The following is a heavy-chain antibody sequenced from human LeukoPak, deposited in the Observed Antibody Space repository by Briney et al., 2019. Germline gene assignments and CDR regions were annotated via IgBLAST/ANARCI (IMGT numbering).Heavy chain of an antibody. CDR1: GFSVSSNY. CDR2: IYSSGST. D-gene: IGHD2-15*01. V-gene: IGHV3-53*01. Sequence: PGGSLRLSCAASGFSVSSNYMGWVRQAPRKGLESVSIIYSSGSTYYEDSVRGRLTISRDNSKNTLYLQMNNLRAEDTAVYYCARYENGGIDYWGQGTLVTVSS. J-gene: IGHJ4*02. CDR3: ARYENGGIDY.